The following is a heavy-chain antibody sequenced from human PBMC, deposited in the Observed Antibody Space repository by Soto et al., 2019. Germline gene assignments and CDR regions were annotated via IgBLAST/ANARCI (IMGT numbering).Heavy chain of an antibody. V-gene: IGHV4-34*01. J-gene: IGHJ6*02. Sequence: SETLSLTCAVYGGSFSGYYWSWIRQPPGKGLEWIGEINDSGSTNYNPSLKSRVTISVDTSKNQFSLKLSSVTAADTAVYYCARGRLAARLYYYYYGMDVWGQGTTVTVSS. D-gene: IGHD6-6*01. CDR1: GGSFSGYY. CDR3: ARGRLAARLYYYYYGMDV. CDR2: INDSGST.